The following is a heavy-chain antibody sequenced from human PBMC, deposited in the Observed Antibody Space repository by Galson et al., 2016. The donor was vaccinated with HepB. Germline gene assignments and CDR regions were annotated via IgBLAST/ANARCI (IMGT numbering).Heavy chain of an antibody. D-gene: IGHD6-19*01. CDR3: ASRHSGWYYFDY. J-gene: IGHJ4*02. V-gene: IGHV3-21*01. Sequence: SLRLSCAVSGITFRSYTMNWVRQAPGKGLEWVSSISGGSSSIYYADSVKGRSTISRDNAKNSLYLQMNSLRAEDTAVYYCASRHSGWYYFDYWGQGTLVTVSS. CDR2: ISGGSSSI. CDR1: GITFRSYT.